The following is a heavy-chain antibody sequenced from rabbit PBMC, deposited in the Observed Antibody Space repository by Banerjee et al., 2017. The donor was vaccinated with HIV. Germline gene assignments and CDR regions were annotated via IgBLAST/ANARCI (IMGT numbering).Heavy chain of an antibody. CDR1: GIDFSSYYY. Sequence: QSLEESGGDLVKPGGTLTLTCKASGIDFSSYYYMCWVRQAPGKGLELIACIYTGSGSTYYANWAKGRFTITKTSSTTVTLQLTSLTAADTATYFCARDAGYAGSNLWGQGTLVTVS. CDR3: ARDAGYAGSNL. J-gene: IGHJ4*01. D-gene: IGHD4-2*01. CDR2: IYTGSGST. V-gene: IGHV1S40*01.